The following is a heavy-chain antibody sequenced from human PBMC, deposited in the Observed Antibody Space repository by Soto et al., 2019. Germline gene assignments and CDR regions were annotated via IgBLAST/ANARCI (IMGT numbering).Heavy chain of an antibody. J-gene: IGHJ4*02. CDR2: IYYSGST. CDR1: GGSISSSSYY. Sequence: QLQLQESGPGLVKPSETLSLTCTVSGGSISSSSYYWGWIRQPPGKGLEWIGSIYYSGSTYYNPSLKSRVTISVDTSKHQFSLKLSSVTAADTAVYYCASLTGTRTMVRPYWGQGTLVTVSS. CDR3: ASLTGTRTMVRPY. D-gene: IGHD3-10*01. V-gene: IGHV4-39*01.